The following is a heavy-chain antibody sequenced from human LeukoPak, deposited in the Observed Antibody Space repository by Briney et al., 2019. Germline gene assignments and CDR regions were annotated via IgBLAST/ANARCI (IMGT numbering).Heavy chain of an antibody. Sequence: GGSLRLSCAASEFTFSSYWMSWVRQAPGKGLEWVANIKQDGSEKYYVDSVKGRFTISRDNAKNSLYLQMNSLRAEDTAVYYCARRAVTSAFDIWGQGTMVTVSP. V-gene: IGHV3-7*03. J-gene: IGHJ3*02. CDR2: IKQDGSEK. D-gene: IGHD4-17*01. CDR1: EFTFSSYW. CDR3: ARRAVTSAFDI.